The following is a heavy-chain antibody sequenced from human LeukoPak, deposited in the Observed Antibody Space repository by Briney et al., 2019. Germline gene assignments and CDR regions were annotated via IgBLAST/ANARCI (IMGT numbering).Heavy chain of an antibody. CDR2: ILSSGSDT. J-gene: IGHJ4*02. D-gene: IGHD3-22*01. V-gene: IGHV3-23*01. CDR3: ARWYYYETSGLYYGSFDY. CDR1: GFTFSSYG. Sequence: GGSLRLSCAASGFTFSSYGMSWVRQAPGKGLQWVSVILSSGSDTYYADSVKGRFIISRDNSKNTLYLQMNSLRAEDTAVYYCARWYYYETSGLYYGSFDYWGQGALVTVSS.